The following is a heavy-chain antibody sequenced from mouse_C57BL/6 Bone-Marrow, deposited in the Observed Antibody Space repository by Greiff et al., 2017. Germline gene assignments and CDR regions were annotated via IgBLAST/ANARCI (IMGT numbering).Heavy chain of an antibody. Sequence: QVQLQQSGAELVRPETSVKMSCKASGYTFTNYWIGWAKQRPGHGLEWIGDIYPGGGYTNYNEKFKGKATLTADKSSSTAYMQFSSLTSEDSAIYYCARGLYYYGSSELGFDVWGTGTTVTVSS. CDR2: IYPGGGYT. D-gene: IGHD1-1*01. CDR3: ARGLYYYGSSELGFDV. V-gene: IGHV1-63*01. J-gene: IGHJ1*03. CDR1: GYTFTNYW.